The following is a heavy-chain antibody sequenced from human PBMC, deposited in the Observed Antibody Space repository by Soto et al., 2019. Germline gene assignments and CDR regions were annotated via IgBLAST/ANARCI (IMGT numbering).Heavy chain of an antibody. CDR1: GGSVSSGSYY. CDR3: ARVGRGTATTVVDAFEI. V-gene: IGHV4-34*01. CDR2: MSHSGGT. D-gene: IGHD1-1*01. J-gene: IGHJ3*02. Sequence: QVQLQQWGAGLLKPSETLSLTCAVYGGSVSSGSYYWSWIRQPPGKGLEWIGEMSHSGGTHFNPSPKSRVTISVDTSKKQCSLKMSFVTAADTALYYCARVGRGTATTVVDAFEIWGPGTMVTVSS.